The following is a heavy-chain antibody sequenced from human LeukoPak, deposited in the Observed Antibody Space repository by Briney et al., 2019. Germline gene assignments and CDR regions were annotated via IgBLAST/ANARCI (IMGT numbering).Heavy chain of an antibody. V-gene: IGHV3-48*01. CDR3: ARDRITMVRGVIDY. CDR2: ISSSSSTI. J-gene: IGHJ4*02. Sequence: GGSLRLSCAASGFTFSSYSMNWVRQAPGKGLEWVSYISSSSSTIYYADSVKGRFTISRDNAKNSLYLQMNSLRAEDTAVYYCARDRITMVRGVIDYWGQGTLVTVSS. CDR1: GFTFSSYS. D-gene: IGHD3-10*01.